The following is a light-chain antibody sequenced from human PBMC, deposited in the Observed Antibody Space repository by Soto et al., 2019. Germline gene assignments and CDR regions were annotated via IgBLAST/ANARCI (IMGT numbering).Light chain of an antibody. CDR1: SSDVGGYNF. CDR3: TSYSSSSSYV. Sequence: QSVLTQPASVSGSPGQSITISCTGTSSDVGGYNFVSWYQQYPGKAPKLMIHDVTSRPSGVSNRFSGSKSGNTASLTITGFQAEDEADYYCTSYSSSSSYVFGTGTKVTVL. CDR2: DVT. J-gene: IGLJ1*01. V-gene: IGLV2-14*01.